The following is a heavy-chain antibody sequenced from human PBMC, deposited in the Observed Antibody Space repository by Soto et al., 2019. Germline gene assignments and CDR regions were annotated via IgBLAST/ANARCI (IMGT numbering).Heavy chain of an antibody. CDR1: GFTFSSYW. Sequence: EVQLVESGGGLVQPGGSLRLSCAASGFTFSSYWMHWVRQAPGKGLVWVSRINSDGSSTSYADSVKGRFTISRDNAKNTLYLQMNSLRAEDTAVYYCARDLRYYDSSGYYPWFDPWGQGTLVTVSS. CDR3: ARDLRYYDSSGYYPWFDP. CDR2: INSDGSST. V-gene: IGHV3-74*01. D-gene: IGHD3-22*01. J-gene: IGHJ5*02.